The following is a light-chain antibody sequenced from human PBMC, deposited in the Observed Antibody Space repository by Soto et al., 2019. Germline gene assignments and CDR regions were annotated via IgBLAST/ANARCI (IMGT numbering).Light chain of an antibody. CDR2: IAS. V-gene: IGKV1-16*02. CDR3: QQYYRYPWT. J-gene: IGKJ1*01. CDR1: QCISNY. Sequence: DIHVTQSPSSLSASVGDRVTITCRARQCISNYLGWYQQKPGKAPRSLIYIASSLKSGVASKFSGSGSGTDFTLTISDMQPGDFATYYCQQYYRYPWTFGQGTKVDIK.